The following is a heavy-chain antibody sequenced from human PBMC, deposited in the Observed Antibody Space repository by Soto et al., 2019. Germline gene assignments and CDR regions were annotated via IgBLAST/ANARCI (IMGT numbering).Heavy chain of an antibody. D-gene: IGHD7-27*01. CDR1: GFTFSSYA. J-gene: IGHJ6*02. V-gene: IGHV3-21*01. Sequence: EVQLLESGGGLVQPGGSLRLSCAASGFTFSSYAMSWVRQAPGKGLEWVSAISGSSSYRYYVDSVKGRFTISRDDAKNSLYLQMNSLRAEDTAVYYCARVSKDSGSYYYYGMDVWGQGTTVTVSS. CDR3: ARVSKDSGSYYYYGMDV. CDR2: ISGSSSYR.